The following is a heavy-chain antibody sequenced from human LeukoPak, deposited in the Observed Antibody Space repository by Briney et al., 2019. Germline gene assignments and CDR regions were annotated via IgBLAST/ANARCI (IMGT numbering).Heavy chain of an antibody. V-gene: IGHV3-74*01. J-gene: IGHJ4*02. Sequence: EKYERLLCEEPGFRLGSYWRWWARHATRKGLVWVSRINSDGSSRNYADSVKGRFTISRDNAKNTLYLQMNSLRAEDTAVYYCASASSHRIAAGGDYWGQGTLVTVSS. D-gene: IGHD6-13*01. CDR2: INSDGSSR. CDR3: ASASSHRIAAGGDY. CDR1: GFRLGSYW.